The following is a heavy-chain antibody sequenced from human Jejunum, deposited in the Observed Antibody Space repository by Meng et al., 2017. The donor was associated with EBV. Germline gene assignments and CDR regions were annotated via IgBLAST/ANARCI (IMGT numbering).Heavy chain of an antibody. D-gene: IGHD2/OR15-2a*01. V-gene: IGHV4-4*02. J-gene: IGHJ4*02. Sequence: QGERQTSAPGLVQPSGTLSLTCTVSGGSINNKNWWHWVRQAPGKGLEWIGEIDHTGTTHYNPSLKSRVTISLGTSMNQFSLELTSPTPADTAVYYCARDSQYLARGYFDYWGQGALVTVSS. CDR1: GGSINNKNW. CDR2: IDHTGTT. CDR3: ARDSQYLARGYFDY.